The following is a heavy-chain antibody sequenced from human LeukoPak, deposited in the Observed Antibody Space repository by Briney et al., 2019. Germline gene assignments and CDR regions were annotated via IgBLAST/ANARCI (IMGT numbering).Heavy chain of an antibody. CDR3: ARDRVEYSSSPPLDY. CDR1: GFTVSSNY. V-gene: IGHV3-66*01. Sequence: PGGSLRLSCAASGFTVSSNYMSWVRQAPGKGLEWVSVIYSGGSTYYADSVKGRFTFSRDNSKNSLYLQMNSLRAEDTAVYYCARDRVEYSSSPPLDYWGQGTLVTVSS. CDR2: IYSGGST. D-gene: IGHD6-6*01. J-gene: IGHJ4*02.